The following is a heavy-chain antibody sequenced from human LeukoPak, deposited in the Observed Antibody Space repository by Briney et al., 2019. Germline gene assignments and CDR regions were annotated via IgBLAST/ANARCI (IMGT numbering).Heavy chain of an antibody. J-gene: IGHJ4*02. Sequence: ASVKVSCKASGGTFSSYAISWVRQAPGQGLEWMGGIIPTFGTANYAQKFQGRVTITADESTSTAYMELSSLRSEDTAVYYCARSRARDGYNIDFDYWGQGTLVTVSS. V-gene: IGHV1-69*13. CDR1: GGTFSSYA. D-gene: IGHD5-24*01. CDR2: IIPTFGTA. CDR3: ARSRARDGYNIDFDY.